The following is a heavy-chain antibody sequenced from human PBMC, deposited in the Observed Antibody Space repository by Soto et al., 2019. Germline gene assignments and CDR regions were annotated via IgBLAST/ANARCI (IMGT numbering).Heavy chain of an antibody. CDR2: IIPILGIA. J-gene: IGHJ3*02. V-gene: IGHV1-69*02. CDR3: ARFAYCSSTSCLRINDAFDI. CDR1: GGTFSSYT. Sequence: QVQLVQSGAEVKKPGSSVKVSCKASGGTFSSYTISWVRQAPGQGLEWMGRIIPILGIANYAQKFQGRVTITADKSTSTAYRELSSLRSEDTAVYYCARFAYCSSTSCLRINDAFDIWGQGTMVTVSS. D-gene: IGHD2-2*01.